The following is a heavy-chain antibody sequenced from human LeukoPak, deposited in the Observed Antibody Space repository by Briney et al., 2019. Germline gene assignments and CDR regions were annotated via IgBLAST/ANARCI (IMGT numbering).Heavy chain of an antibody. CDR2: ISSSSSYI. J-gene: IGHJ4*02. CDR1: GFTFSSYS. CDR3: ARDWAREGMVRDY. D-gene: IGHD3-10*01. Sequence: NPGGSLRLSCAASGFTFSSYSMNWVRQAPGKGLEWVSSISSSSSYIYYADSVKGRFTISRDNAKNSLYLQMNSLRAEDTAVYYCARDWAREGMVRDYWGQGTLVTVSS. V-gene: IGHV3-21*01.